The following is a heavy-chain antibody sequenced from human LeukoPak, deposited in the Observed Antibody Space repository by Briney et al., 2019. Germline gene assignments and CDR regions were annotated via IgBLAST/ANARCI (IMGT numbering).Heavy chain of an antibody. CDR1: GGTFSSYA. V-gene: IGHV1-69*01. CDR2: IIPISGTA. J-gene: IGHJ4*02. Sequence: GASVKVSCKASGGTFSSYAISWVRQAPGQGLEWMGGIIPISGTANYAQKFQGRVTITADESTSTAYMELSSLRSEDTAMYYCARAQTYYDFWSGIGYFDYWGQGTLVTVSS. D-gene: IGHD3-3*01. CDR3: ARAQTYYDFWSGIGYFDY.